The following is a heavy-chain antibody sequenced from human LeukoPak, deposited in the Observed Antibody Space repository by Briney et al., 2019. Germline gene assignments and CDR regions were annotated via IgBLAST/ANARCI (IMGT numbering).Heavy chain of an antibody. CDR2: ISYDGSNK. D-gene: IGHD3-16*01. CDR3: AKDLGASYPRASGYVSPYYFDY. V-gene: IGHV3-30*18. CDR1: GFTFSSYG. J-gene: IGHJ4*02. Sequence: PGGSLRLSCAASGFTFSSYGMHWVRQAPGKGLEWVAVISYDGSNKYYADSVKGRSTISRDNSKNTLYLQMNSLRAEDTAVYYCAKDLGASYPRASGYVSPYYFDYWGQGTLVTVSS.